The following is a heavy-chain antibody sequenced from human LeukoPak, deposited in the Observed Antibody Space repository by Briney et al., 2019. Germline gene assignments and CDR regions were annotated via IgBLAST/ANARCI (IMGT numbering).Heavy chain of an antibody. CDR2: ISGSGGST. V-gene: IGHV3-23*01. CDR1: GFTFSSYA. D-gene: IGHD1-1*01. Sequence: GGSLRLSCAASGFTFSSYAMSWVRQAPGKGLEWVSAISGSGGSTYYADSVKGRFTISRDNSKNTLYLQMNSLRAEDTAVYYCAKDGGLTTGTTLDYWGQGTLVTVSS. CDR3: AKDGGLTTGTTLDY. J-gene: IGHJ4*02.